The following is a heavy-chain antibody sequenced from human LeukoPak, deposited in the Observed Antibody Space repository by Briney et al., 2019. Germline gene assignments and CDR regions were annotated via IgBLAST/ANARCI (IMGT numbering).Heavy chain of an antibody. J-gene: IGHJ6*02. CDR3: ARAQRSGVVISYYYYGMDV. CDR2: INPNSGGT. CDR1: GYTFTGYY. D-gene: IGHD3-3*01. Sequence: ASVKVSCKASGYTFTGYYMHWVRRAPGQGLEWMGWINPNSGGTNYAQKFQGRVTMTRDTSISTAYMELSRLRSDDTAVYYCARAQRSGVVISYYYYGMDVWGQGTTVTVSS. V-gene: IGHV1-2*02.